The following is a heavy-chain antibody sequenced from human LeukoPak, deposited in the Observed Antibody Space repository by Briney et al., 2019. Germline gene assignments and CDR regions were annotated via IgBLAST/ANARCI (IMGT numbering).Heavy chain of an antibody. CDR3: AKSHTRTMAYYYYGMDV. Sequence: PGGSLRLSCAASGFTFSSYAMSWVRQAPGKGLEWVSAISGSGGSTYYADSVKGRFTISRDNSKNTLYLQMNSLRAEDTAVYYCAKSHTRTMAYYYYGMDVWGQGTTVTVSS. V-gene: IGHV3-23*01. CDR1: GFTFSSYA. CDR2: ISGSGGST. J-gene: IGHJ6*02. D-gene: IGHD3-10*01.